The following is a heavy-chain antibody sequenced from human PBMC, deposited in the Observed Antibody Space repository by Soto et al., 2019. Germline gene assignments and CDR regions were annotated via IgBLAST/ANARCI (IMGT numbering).Heavy chain of an antibody. Sequence: PSETLSLTCTVSGGSIRSSNYYWGWVRQPPGKGLEWIGSIYYSGSTYYNPSLKSRVTISVDTSKNQFSLKLSSVTAADTAVYYCARQRQLVQEIDYWGQGTLVTVSS. J-gene: IGHJ4*02. CDR3: ARQRQLVQEIDY. D-gene: IGHD6-6*01. CDR1: GGSIRSSNYY. CDR2: IYYSGST. V-gene: IGHV4-39*01.